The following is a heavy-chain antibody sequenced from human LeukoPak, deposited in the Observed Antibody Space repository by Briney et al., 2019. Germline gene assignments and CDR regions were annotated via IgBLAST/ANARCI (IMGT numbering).Heavy chain of an antibody. CDR1: GFTFSSYE. J-gene: IGHJ6*02. CDR3: ARDTFTGDTVTLGYYYGMDV. D-gene: IGHD4-17*01. CDR2: ISTSSSYTNTYT. Sequence: GGSLRLSCAASGFTFSSYELNWVRQAPGKGLEWVSYISTSSSYTNTYTNYADSVKGRFTISRDNAKNSLFLQMNSLRADDTAVYYCARDTFTGDTVTLGYYYGMDVWGQGTTVTVSS. V-gene: IGHV3-21*05.